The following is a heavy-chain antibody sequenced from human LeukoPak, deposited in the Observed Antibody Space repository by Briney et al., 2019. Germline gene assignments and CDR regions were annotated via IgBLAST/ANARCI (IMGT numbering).Heavy chain of an antibody. J-gene: IGHJ4*02. CDR1: GGSFSGYY. D-gene: IGHD6-13*01. CDR3: ARGNLPGIVDY. Sequence: PSETLSLTCAVYGGSFSGYYWSWIRQPPGKGLEWIGEINHSGSTNYNPSLKSRVTISVDTSKNQFSLKLSSVTAADTAVYYCARGNLPGIVDYWGQGTLVTVSS. V-gene: IGHV4-34*01. CDR2: INHSGST.